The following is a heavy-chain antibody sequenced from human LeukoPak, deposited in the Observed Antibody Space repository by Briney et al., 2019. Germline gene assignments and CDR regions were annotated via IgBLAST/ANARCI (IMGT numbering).Heavy chain of an antibody. CDR2: ISTGSSYI. CDR1: GFTFSSYS. J-gene: IGHJ6*03. D-gene: IGHD6-19*01. CDR3: ARDYSSGWYANMDV. V-gene: IGHV3-21*01. Sequence: GGSLRLSCAASGFTFSSYSMNWVRQAPGKGLEWVSSISTGSSYIYYADSMKGRFTISRDNAKNSLYLQMNSLRAEDTAVYYCARDYSSGWYANMDVWGKGTTVTVSS.